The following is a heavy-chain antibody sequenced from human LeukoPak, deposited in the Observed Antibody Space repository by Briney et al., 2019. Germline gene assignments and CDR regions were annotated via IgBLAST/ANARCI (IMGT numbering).Heavy chain of an antibody. CDR2: IWYDGSNK. D-gene: IGHD2-2*01. CDR3: AKDHLGYCSSTSCYPFDP. J-gene: IGHJ5*02. CDR1: GFTFSSYG. Sequence: GGSLRLSCAASGFTFSSYGMHWVRQAPGKGLEWVAVIWYDGSNKYYADSVKGRFTISRDNSKNTLYLQMNSLRAEDTAVYYCAKDHLGYCSSTSCYPFDPWGQGTLVTVSP. V-gene: IGHV3-30*02.